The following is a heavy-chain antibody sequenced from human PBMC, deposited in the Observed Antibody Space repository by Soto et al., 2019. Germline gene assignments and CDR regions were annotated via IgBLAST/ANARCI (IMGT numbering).Heavy chain of an antibody. Sequence: GGSLRLSCAASGFMFSNYWMSWVRQAPGKGLEWVANIKQDGSEKYYVDSVKGRFIMSRDNAKNSLYLQMNSLRAEDTAVYYCASYGGGTVVWPTTAFDSWGQGTLVTVSS. D-gene: IGHD1-7*01. V-gene: IGHV3-7*01. CDR3: ASYGGGTVVWPTTAFDS. CDR2: IKQDGSEK. J-gene: IGHJ4*02. CDR1: GFMFSNYW.